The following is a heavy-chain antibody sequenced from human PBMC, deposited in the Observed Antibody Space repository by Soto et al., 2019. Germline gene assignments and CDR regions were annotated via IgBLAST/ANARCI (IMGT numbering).Heavy chain of an antibody. CDR1: GFTFSSYG. CDR3: ARDGITGTTDYYYGMDV. D-gene: IGHD1-7*01. Sequence: QVQLVESGGGVVQPGRSLRLSCAASGFTFSSYGMHWVRQAPDKGLEWVAVIWYDGSNKYYADSVKGRFTISRDNSKNTLYLQMNSLRAEDTAVYYCARDGITGTTDYYYGMDVWGQGTTVTVSS. V-gene: IGHV3-33*01. CDR2: IWYDGSNK. J-gene: IGHJ6*02.